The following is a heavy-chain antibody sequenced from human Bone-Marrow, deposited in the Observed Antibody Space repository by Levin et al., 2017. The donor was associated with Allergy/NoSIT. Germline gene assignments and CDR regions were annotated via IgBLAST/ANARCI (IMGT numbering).Heavy chain of an antibody. J-gene: IGHJ6*02. V-gene: IGHV3-48*03. CDR3: ATDTRTTVTPLPPRGGMDV. D-gene: IGHD4-11*01. CDR1: GFTFSSYE. CDR2: ISSSGSTI. Sequence: GESLKISCAASGFTFSSYEMNWVRQAPGKGLEWVSYISSSGSTIYYADSVKGRFTISRDNAKNSLYLQMNSLRAEDTAVYYCATDTRTTVTPLPPRGGMDVWGQGTTVTVSS.